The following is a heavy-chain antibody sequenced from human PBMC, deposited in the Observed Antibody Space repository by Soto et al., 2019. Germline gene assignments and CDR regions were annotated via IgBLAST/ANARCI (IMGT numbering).Heavy chain of an antibody. CDR2: QEKDGSER. D-gene: IGHD3-9*01. Sequence: GGSLRLSCADCGFSFSSYCMTWVRQTQGKGLEREATQEKDGSERYYAASVNGRFPISRDNDKNSLYLQMNSLRAEDTAVYYFARHDWYYDILPGYYLRAWLDPLGQGT. CDR3: ARHDWYYDILPGYYLRAWLDP. J-gene: IGHJ5*02. V-gene: IGHV3-7*05. CDR1: GFSFSSYC.